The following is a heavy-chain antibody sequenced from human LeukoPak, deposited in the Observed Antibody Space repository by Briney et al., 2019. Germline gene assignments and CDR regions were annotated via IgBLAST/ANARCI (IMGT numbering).Heavy chain of an antibody. J-gene: IGHJ4*02. V-gene: IGHV3-21*01. CDR2: ISSSSSYI. CDR3: ARDRDSRGYSHFDY. Sequence: PGGSLRLSCAASGFTFSSYSMNWVRQAPGKGLEWVSSISSSSSYIYYADSVKGRFTISRDSAKNSLYLQMNSLRAEDTAVYYCARDRDSRGYSHFDYWGQGTLVTVSS. D-gene: IGHD3-22*01. CDR1: GFTFSSYS.